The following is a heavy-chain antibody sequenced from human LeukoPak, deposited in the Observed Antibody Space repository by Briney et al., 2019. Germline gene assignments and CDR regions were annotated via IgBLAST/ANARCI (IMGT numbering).Heavy chain of an antibody. V-gene: IGHV4-34*01. CDR2: INHSGST. CDR3: ARTDTAMAYYYYGMDV. J-gene: IGHJ6*02. CDR1: GGSFSGYY. D-gene: IGHD5-18*01. Sequence: SETLSLTCAVYGGSFSGYYWSWIRQPPGKGLEWIGEINHSGSTNYNPSLKSRVTISVDTSKNQFSLKLSSVTAADTAVYYCARTDTAMAYYYYGMDVWGQGTTVSVSS.